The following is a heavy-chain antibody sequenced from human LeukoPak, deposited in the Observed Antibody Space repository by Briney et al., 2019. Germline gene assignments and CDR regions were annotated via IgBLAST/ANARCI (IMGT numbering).Heavy chain of an antibody. V-gene: IGHV4-59*08. D-gene: IGHD3-9*01. J-gene: IGHJ5*02. CDR2: IYYSGST. CDR1: GGSIGSYY. CDR3: ARHPTETYYDILHGLDP. Sequence: PSETLSLTCTVSGGSIGSYYWSWIRQPPGKGLEWIGYIYYSGSTNYNPSLKSRVTISVDTSKNQSSLKLSSVTAADTAVYYCARHPTETYYDILHGLDPWGQGTLVTVSS.